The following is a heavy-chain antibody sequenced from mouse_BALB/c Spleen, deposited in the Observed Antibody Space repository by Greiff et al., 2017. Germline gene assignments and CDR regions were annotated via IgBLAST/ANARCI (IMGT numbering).Heavy chain of an antibody. Sequence: QQQSGPELVKPGASVKLSCKASGYSFTGYFMNWVKQSHGKSLEWIGRINPYNGDTFYNQKFKGKATLTVDKSSSTAHMELLSLTSEDSAVYYCGSPGNYYGYGFAYWGQGTLVTVSA. D-gene: IGHD1-2*01. V-gene: IGHV1-37*01. CDR3: GSPGNYYGYGFAY. CDR2: INPYNGDT. CDR1: GYSFTGYF. J-gene: IGHJ3*01.